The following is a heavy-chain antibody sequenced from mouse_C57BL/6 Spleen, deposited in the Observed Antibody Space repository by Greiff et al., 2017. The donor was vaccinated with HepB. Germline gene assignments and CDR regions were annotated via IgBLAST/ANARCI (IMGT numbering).Heavy chain of an antibody. CDR2: ISDGGSYT. V-gene: IGHV5-4*01. D-gene: IGHD1-1*01. CDR1: GFTFSSYA. J-gene: IGHJ1*03. Sequence: EVQLVESGGGLVKPGGSLKLSCAASGFTFSSYAMSWVRQTPEKRLEWVATISDGGSYTYYPDNVKGRFTISRDNAKNNLYLQMSHLKSEDTAMYYCARVGYYGSSNPWYFDVWGTGTTVTVSS. CDR3: ARVGYYGSSNPWYFDV.